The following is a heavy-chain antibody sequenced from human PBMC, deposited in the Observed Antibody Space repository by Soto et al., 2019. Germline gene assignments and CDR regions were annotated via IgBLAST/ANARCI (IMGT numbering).Heavy chain of an antibody. V-gene: IGHV3-66*01. CDR3: ARELGYCSGGSCYPPGWFDP. D-gene: IGHD2-15*01. Sequence: GGSLRLSCAASGFTVSSNYMSWVRQAPGKGLEWVSVIYSGGSTYYADSVKGRFTISRDNSKNTLYLQMNSLRAEDTAVYYCARELGYCSGGSCYPPGWFDPWGQGTLVTVSS. CDR2: IYSGGST. J-gene: IGHJ5*02. CDR1: GFTVSSNY.